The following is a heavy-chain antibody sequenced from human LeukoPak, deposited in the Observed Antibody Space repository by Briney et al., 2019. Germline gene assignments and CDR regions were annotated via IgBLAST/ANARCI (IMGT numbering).Heavy chain of an antibody. V-gene: IGHV4-59*08. J-gene: IGHJ4*02. D-gene: IGHD4-17*01. Sequence: SETLSLTCTVSSGSIRSYYWSWIRQPPGKGLEWIGYISYSGSTNYNPSLKSRVTMSVDTSKNQFSLKLSSVTAVDTAVYYCARGGSVTTDSDFDFWGQGTLVTASS. CDR2: ISYSGST. CDR3: ARGGSVTTDSDFDF. CDR1: SGSIRSYY.